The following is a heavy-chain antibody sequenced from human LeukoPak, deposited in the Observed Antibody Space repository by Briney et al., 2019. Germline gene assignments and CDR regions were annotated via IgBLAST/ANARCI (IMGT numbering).Heavy chain of an antibody. Sequence: ASVNVSCKASVGTFSSYAISWVRQAPGQGLEWMGGIIPIFGTANYAQKFQGRVTITADESTSTAYMELSSLRSEDTAVYYCASDILTGNYYYYGMDVWGKGTTVTVSS. CDR3: ASDILTGNYYYYGMDV. J-gene: IGHJ6*04. CDR2: IIPIFGTA. CDR1: VGTFSSYA. V-gene: IGHV1-69*13. D-gene: IGHD3-9*01.